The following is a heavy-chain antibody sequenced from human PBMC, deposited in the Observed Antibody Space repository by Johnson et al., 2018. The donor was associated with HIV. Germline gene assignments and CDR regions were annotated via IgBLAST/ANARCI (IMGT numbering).Heavy chain of an antibody. CDR2: IAYDGSNK. D-gene: IGHD3-16*01. Sequence: QVQLVESGGGLVKPGGSLRLSCAGSGFTFRSYSMHWVRQAPGKGLEWVAVIAYDGSNKYYADSAKGRFTISRDNSKNTLYLQMNSLRAEDTAVYYCAREGGKAINDAFDIWGQGAMVTVSS. J-gene: IGHJ3*02. CDR1: GFTFRSYS. CDR3: AREGGKAINDAFDI. V-gene: IGHV3-30*14.